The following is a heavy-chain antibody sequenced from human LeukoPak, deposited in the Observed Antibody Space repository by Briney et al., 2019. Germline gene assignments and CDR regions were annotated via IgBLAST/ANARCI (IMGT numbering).Heavy chain of an antibody. CDR2: IIPILGIA. V-gene: IGHV1-69*04. D-gene: IGHD3-3*01. CDR1: GGTFSSYA. Sequence: APVKVSCKASGGTFSSYAISWVRQAPGQGLEWMGRIIPILGIANYAQKFQGRVTITADNSTSTAYMELSSLRSEDTAVYYCARDRDFWSGYKAPGYYYGMDVWGQGTTVTGSS. CDR3: ARDRDFWSGYKAPGYYYGMDV. J-gene: IGHJ6*02.